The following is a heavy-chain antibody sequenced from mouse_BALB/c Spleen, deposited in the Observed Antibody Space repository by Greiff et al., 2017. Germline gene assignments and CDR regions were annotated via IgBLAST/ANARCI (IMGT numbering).Heavy chain of an antibody. D-gene: IGHD1-1*01. CDR1: GISITTGNYR. CDR3: ARLSYYGSHWYFDV. V-gene: IGHV3-5*02. J-gene: IGHJ1*01. CDR2: IYYSGTI. Sequence: DVKLQESGPGLVKPSQTVSLTCTVTGISITTGNYRWSWIRQFPGNKLEWIGYIYYSGTITYNPSLTSRTTITRDTSKNQFFLEMNSLTAEDTATYYCARLSYYGSHWYFDVWGAGTTVTVSS.